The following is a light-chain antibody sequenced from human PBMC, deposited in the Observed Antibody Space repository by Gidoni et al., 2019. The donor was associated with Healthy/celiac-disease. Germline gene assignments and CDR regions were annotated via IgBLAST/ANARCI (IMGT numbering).Light chain of an antibody. CDR2: EVS. Sequence: QSALTQLAPVSGSPGQSITISCTGTSSDVGGYNYVSWYQQHPGKAPKLMIYEVSNRPSGVSNRFSGSKSGNTASLTISGLQAEDEADYYCSSYTSSSTWVFGGGTKLT. CDR3: SSYTSSSTWV. V-gene: IGLV2-14*01. J-gene: IGLJ3*02. CDR1: SSDVGGYNY.